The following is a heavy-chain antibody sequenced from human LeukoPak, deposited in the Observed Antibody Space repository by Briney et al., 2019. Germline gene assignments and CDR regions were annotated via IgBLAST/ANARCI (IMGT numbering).Heavy chain of an antibody. J-gene: IGHJ4*02. D-gene: IGHD6-19*01. CDR3: AKDQIGSIAVAGTPY. CDR2: ISGSGGST. CDR1: GFTFSSYA. Sequence: GGSLRLSCAASGFTFSSYAMSWVRQAPGKGLEWVSSISGSGGSTYYADSVKGRFTISRDNSKNTLYLQMNSLRAEDTAVYYCAKDQIGSIAVAGTPYWGQGTLVTVSS. V-gene: IGHV3-23*01.